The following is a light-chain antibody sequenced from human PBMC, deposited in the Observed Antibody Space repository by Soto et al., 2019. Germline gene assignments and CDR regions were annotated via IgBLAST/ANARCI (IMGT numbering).Light chain of an antibody. CDR1: HSISSL. V-gene: IGKV1-5*03. Sequence: DIQMPQSPSTLSASGGDRVTITCRAIHSISSLLAWYQQKPGKATKLLIYKASSLESGVPSRFSGSGSGTEFTLTISSLQPDDFATYYCQQYNSYAYTFGQGTKLEIK. CDR2: KAS. CDR3: QQYNSYAYT. J-gene: IGKJ2*01.